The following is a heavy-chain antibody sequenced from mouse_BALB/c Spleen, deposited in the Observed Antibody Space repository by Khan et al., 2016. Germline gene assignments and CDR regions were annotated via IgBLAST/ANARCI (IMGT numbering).Heavy chain of an antibody. CDR3: ALYYRAAMDY. V-gene: IGHV1-80*01. CDR2: IYPGAGDT. J-gene: IGHJ4*01. CDR1: GYAFSSYW. Sequence: QLQQSGAELVRPGSSVKISCKASGYAFSSYWMNWVKQRPGQGLEWIGQIYPGAGDTNYNAKFKGKATLTSDKSSSTAYMQLSSLTSEESAVYFCALYYRAAMDYWGQGTSVTVSS. D-gene: IGHD2-14*01.